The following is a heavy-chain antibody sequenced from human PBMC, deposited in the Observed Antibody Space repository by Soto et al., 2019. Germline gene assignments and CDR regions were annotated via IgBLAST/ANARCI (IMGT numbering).Heavy chain of an antibody. CDR1: EFTLSSYW. CDR3: ARDQRYYDSSTYYYVYYYCMDV. V-gene: IGHV3-74*01. D-gene: IGHD3-22*01. J-gene: IGHJ6*02. Sequence: GGSLRLSCAASEFTLSSYWMHWVRQAPGKGLGWVSRTNSDGSSTSYADSVTGRFTISRDKAKHPLYMQMNSLRAEDTAVYYCARDQRYYDSSTYYYVYYYCMDVWGQGTTVTVSS. CDR2: TNSDGSST.